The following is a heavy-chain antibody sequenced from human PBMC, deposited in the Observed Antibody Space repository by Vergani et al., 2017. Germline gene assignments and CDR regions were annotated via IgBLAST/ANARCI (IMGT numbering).Heavy chain of an antibody. D-gene: IGHD6-13*01. Sequence: EVQLLESGGGLVQPGGSLRLSCAASTFTFSNYAMNWVRQAPGKGLEWVSGISDSGDSTYYADSVKGRFSISRDKSKKTLYLQMNSLRAEDTAIYYCAKGYSRTWPRGFDYWGQGTLVTVSS. CDR3: AKGYSRTWPRGFDY. J-gene: IGHJ4*02. CDR1: TFTFSNYA. CDR2: ISDSGDST. V-gene: IGHV3-23*01.